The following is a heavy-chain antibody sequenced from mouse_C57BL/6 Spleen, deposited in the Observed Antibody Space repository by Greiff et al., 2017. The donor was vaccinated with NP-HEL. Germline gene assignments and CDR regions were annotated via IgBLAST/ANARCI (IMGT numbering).Heavy chain of an antibody. Sequence: VKLMESGAELVKPGASVKISCKASGYAFSSYWMNWVKQRPGKGLEWIGQIYPGDGDTNYNGKFKGKATLTADKSSSTAYMQLSSLTSEDSAVYFCARRAYYSNYHFDYWGQGTTLTVSS. CDR3: ARRAYYSNYHFDY. V-gene: IGHV1-80*01. D-gene: IGHD2-5*01. CDR2: IYPGDGDT. CDR1: GYAFSSYW. J-gene: IGHJ2*01.